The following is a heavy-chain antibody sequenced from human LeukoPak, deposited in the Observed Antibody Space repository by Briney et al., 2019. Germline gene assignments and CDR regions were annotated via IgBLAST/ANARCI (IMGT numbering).Heavy chain of an antibody. CDR2: IYTSGST. D-gene: IGHD5-18*01. V-gene: IGHV4-61*02. J-gene: IGHJ4*02. CDR3: ARDIRGYSYGYSFDY. Sequence: SETLSLTCTVSGGSISSGSYYWSWIRQPAGKGLEWIGRIYTSGSTNYNPSLKSRVTMSVDTSKNQFSLKLSSVTAADTAVYYYARDIRGYSYGYSFDYWGQGTLVTVSS. CDR1: GGSISSGSYY.